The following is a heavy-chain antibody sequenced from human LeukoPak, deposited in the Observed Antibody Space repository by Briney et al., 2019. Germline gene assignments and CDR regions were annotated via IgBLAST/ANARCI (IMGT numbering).Heavy chain of an antibody. D-gene: IGHD3-16*02. CDR1: GFTFSSYA. CDR2: ISGSGGST. V-gene: IGHV3-23*01. Sequence: GGSLRLSCAASGFTFSSYAMSWVRQAPGKGLEWVSAISGSGGSTYYADSVKGRFTISRDNSKNTLYLQMDSLRAEDTAVYYCAKGEYDYVWGSYRHTPFDYWGQGTLVTVSS. CDR3: AKGEYDYVWGSYRHTPFDY. J-gene: IGHJ4*02.